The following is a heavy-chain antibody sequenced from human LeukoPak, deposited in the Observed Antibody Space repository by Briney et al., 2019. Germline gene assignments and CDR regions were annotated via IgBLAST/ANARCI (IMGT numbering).Heavy chain of an antibody. CDR3: ARDPHIAAAGTIFDY. D-gene: IGHD6-13*01. V-gene: IGHV3-48*02. J-gene: IGHJ4*02. CDR2: ISSSSSTI. Sequence: GGSLRLSCAASGFTFSNYGMHWVRQAPGKGLEWVSYISSSSSTIYCADSVKGRFTISRDNAKNSLYLQMNSLRDEDSAVYYCARDPHIAAAGTIFDYWGQGTLVTVSS. CDR1: GFTFSNYG.